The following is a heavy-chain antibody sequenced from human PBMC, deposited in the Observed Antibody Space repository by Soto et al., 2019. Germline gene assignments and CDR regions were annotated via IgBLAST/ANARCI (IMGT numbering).Heavy chain of an antibody. CDR2: ISSRGSTI. D-gene: IGHD6-6*01. CDR1: GFTFSDYY. J-gene: IGHJ6*03. V-gene: IGHV3-11*01. Sequence: QVQLVESGGGLVKPGGSLRLSCAASGFTFSDYYMSWIRQAPGKGLEWVSYISSRGSTIYYADSVKGRFTISRENAKNSLYLQMNSLRAEDTAVYYCARVKVAARLPPYYYMDVWGKGTTVTVSS. CDR3: ARVKVAARLPPYYYMDV.